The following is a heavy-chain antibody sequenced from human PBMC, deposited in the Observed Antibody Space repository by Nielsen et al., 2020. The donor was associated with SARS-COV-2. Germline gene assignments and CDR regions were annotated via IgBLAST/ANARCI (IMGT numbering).Heavy chain of an antibody. D-gene: IGHD3-22*01. CDR3: ARVGRENSNYYDSSGPAPGPPNWFDP. CDR1: GYSISSGYY. Sequence: SETLSLTCTVSGYSISSGYYWGWIRQPPGKGLEWIGSIYHSGSTYYNPSLKSRVTISVDTSKNQFSLKLSSVTAADTAVYYCARVGRENSNYYDSSGPAPGPPNWFDPWGQGTLVTVSS. J-gene: IGHJ5*02. V-gene: IGHV4-38-2*02. CDR2: IYHSGST.